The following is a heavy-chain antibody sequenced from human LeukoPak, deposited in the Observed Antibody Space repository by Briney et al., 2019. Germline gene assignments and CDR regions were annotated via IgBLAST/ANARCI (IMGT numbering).Heavy chain of an antibody. Sequence: GGTLRLSCAASGFTFSDYYMSWIRQAPGKGLEWVSYISSSGSTIYYADSVKGRFTISRDNAKNSLDLQMNSLRAEDTAVYYCARGYSSSWGYYYYYMDVWGKGTTVTVSS. V-gene: IGHV3-11*04. J-gene: IGHJ6*03. CDR2: ISSSGSTI. CDR1: GFTFSDYY. CDR3: ARGYSSSWGYYYYYMDV. D-gene: IGHD6-13*01.